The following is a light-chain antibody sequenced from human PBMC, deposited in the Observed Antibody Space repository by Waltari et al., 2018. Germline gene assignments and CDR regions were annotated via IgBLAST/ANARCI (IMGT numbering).Light chain of an antibody. CDR1: QSVSSY. Sequence: EIVLTQSPATLSLSPGERATLSCRASQSVSSYLAWYQQKPGQAPRLLIYHASNRATGIPARFSGSGSGTDFTLTISRLEPEDFAVYYCQQRSSWPTFGQGTKLEIK. CDR2: HAS. J-gene: IGKJ2*01. CDR3: QQRSSWPT. V-gene: IGKV3-11*01.